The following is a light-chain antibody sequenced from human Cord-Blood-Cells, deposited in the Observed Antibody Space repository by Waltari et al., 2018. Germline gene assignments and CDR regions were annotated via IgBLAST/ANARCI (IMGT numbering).Light chain of an antibody. CDR2: DAS. J-gene: IGKJ4*01. V-gene: IGKV1-33*01. CDR3: QQYDNLPLT. CDR1: QDISNY. Sequence: DIQMTQSPSSLSASVGDRVTITCQASQDISNYLNWYQQKPGKAPKLLLYDASNLETGVPSRFSGSGSGTDFTFTSSSLQPEDIATYYCQQYDNLPLTFGGGTKVAIK.